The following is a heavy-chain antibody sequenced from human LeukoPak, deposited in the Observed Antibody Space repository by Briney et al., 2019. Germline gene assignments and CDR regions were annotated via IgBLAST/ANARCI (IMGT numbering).Heavy chain of an antibody. D-gene: IGHD6-19*01. V-gene: IGHV3-53*01. CDR3: ARDKTYSSGWDP. J-gene: IGHJ3*01. CDR1: GFTVSSNY. CDR2: IYSGGST. Sequence: GGSLRLSCAASGFTVSSNYMSWVRQAPGKGLEWVSVIYSGGSTYYADSVKGRFTISRDNSKNTLYLQMNSLRAEDTAVYYCARDKTYSSGWDPWGQGTMVTVSS.